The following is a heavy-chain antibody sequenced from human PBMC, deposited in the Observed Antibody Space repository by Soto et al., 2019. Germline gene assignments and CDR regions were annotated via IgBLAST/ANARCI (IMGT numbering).Heavy chain of an antibody. D-gene: IGHD3-22*01. CDR2: IDWDDDK. CDR3: ARVPYYYDSNGYSDGFDI. CDR1: GFSLSTSGMC. V-gene: IGHV2-70*01. J-gene: IGHJ3*02. Sequence: SGPTLVNPTQTLTLTCTFSGFSLSTSGMCVSWIRQPPGKALEWLALIDWDDDKYYSTSLKTRLTISKDTSKNQVVLTMTNMDAVDTATYYCARVPYYYDSNGYSDGFDIWGQGTMVTVSS.